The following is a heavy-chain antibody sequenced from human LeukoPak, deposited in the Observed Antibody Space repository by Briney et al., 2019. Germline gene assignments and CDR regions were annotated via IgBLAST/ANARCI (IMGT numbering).Heavy chain of an antibody. CDR1: GFTFSSYA. CDR3: AGGGSSPRGFTP. D-gene: IGHD2-15*01. J-gene: IGHJ5*02. Sequence: QPGGSLRLSCAASGFTFSSYAMSWVRQAPGKGLEWVSAISGSGGSTYYADSVKGRFTISRDNSKNTLYLQMNSLRAEDTAVYYCAGGGSSPRGFTPWGQGTRVTVPS. V-gene: IGHV3-23*01. CDR2: ISGSGGST.